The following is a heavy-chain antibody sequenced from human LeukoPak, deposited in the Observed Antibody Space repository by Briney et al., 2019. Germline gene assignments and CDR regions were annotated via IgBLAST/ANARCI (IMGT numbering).Heavy chain of an antibody. CDR1: GFTFSNAW. D-gene: IGHD2-21*02. Sequence: GGSLRLSCAASGFTFSNAWMSWVRQAPGKGLEWVSAMSGSGGSTYYADSVKGRFTISRDNSKNTLYLQMNSLRAEDTAVYYCAKWGCSGSDCYPFDYWGQGTLVTVSS. V-gene: IGHV3-23*01. CDR2: MSGSGGST. J-gene: IGHJ4*02. CDR3: AKWGCSGSDCYPFDY.